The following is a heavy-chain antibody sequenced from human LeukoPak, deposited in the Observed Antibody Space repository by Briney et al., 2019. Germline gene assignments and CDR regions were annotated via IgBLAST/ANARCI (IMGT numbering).Heavy chain of an antibody. V-gene: IGHV3-74*01. CDR2: INGDGSST. Sequence: GSLRLSCAASGFIFNNYWMHWVRQSPGEGPLWLARINGDGSSTSYAHSVQGRFSISRDNAKNTLYLQMNSLTAEDTAVYYCTRQWHTPSDYWGQRTQVTVSS. J-gene: IGHJ4*02. CDR1: GFIFNNYW. D-gene: IGHD6-19*01. CDR3: TRQWHTPSDY.